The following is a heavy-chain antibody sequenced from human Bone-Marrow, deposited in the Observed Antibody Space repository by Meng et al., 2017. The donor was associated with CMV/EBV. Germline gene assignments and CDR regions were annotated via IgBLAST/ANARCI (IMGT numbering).Heavy chain of an antibody. V-gene: IGHV4-34*01. CDR1: GAPFSCY. CDR3: APGFRSWSGSYSS. Sequence: QVHLQQWGAGLLKPSETLSLTCGVYGAPFSCYWSWVRQPPGKGLEWIGEITHSGSTNYNVSLKSRVTISIDTSKNQFSLKLSSVTATDTAVYYCAPGFRSWSGSYSSWGQGTLVTVSS. D-gene: IGHD1-26*01. CDR2: ITHSGST. J-gene: IGHJ4*02.